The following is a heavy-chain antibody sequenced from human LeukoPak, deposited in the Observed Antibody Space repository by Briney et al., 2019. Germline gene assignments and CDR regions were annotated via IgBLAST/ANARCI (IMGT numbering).Heavy chain of an antibody. D-gene: IGHD5-18*01. J-gene: IGHJ4*02. CDR2: ISSSGSTI. CDR1: GFTFSSYS. CDR3: ARLGIPTTFDY. V-gene: IGHV3-48*01. Sequence: PGGSLRLSCAASGFTFSSYSINWVRQAPGQGLEWVSYISSSGSTIYYADSMKGRFTISRDNAENSLYLQMNSLRAEDTAVYYCARLGIPTTFDYWGQGTLVTVSS.